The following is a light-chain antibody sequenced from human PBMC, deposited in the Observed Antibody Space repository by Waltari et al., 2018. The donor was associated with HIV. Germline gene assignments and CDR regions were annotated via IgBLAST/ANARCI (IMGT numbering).Light chain of an antibody. CDR2: SNN. CDR3: AAWDDSLNGPGVV. Sequence: QSVLTQPPSASGTPGQRVTISCSGSSHNIGSNTVNWYQQHPGPAPKLLIYSNNQRPSGVPDRFSGSKSGTSASLAISGLQSEDEADYYCAAWDDSLNGPGVVFGGGTKLTVL. CDR1: SHNIGSNT. V-gene: IGLV1-44*01. J-gene: IGLJ2*01.